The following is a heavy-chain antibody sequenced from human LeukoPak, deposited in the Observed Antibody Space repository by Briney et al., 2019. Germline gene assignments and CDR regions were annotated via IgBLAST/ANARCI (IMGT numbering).Heavy chain of an antibody. Sequence: ASVKVSCKASGYTFTSYGISWVRQAPGQGLEWMGWIGAYNGNTNYAQKLQGRVTMTTDTSTSTAYMELRSLRSDDTAVYYCARKGGYYDSSGYALDYWGQGTLVTVSS. V-gene: IGHV1-18*01. CDR3: ARKGGYYDSSGYALDY. J-gene: IGHJ4*02. D-gene: IGHD3-22*01. CDR2: IGAYNGNT. CDR1: GYTFTSYG.